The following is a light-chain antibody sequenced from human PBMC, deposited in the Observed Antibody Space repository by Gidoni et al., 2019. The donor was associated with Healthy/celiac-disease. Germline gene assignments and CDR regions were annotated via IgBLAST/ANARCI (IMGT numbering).Light chain of an antibody. J-gene: IGKJ4*01. CDR3: QQRSNWLT. Sequence: IVLTQSPATMSLSPGERATLSCRASQSVSSYLAWYQQKPGQAPSLLIYDAANRATGIPARFSGSGSGTDFTLTISSLEPEDFAVYYCQQRSNWLTFXGXTQVEIK. CDR2: DAA. V-gene: IGKV3-11*01. CDR1: QSVSSY.